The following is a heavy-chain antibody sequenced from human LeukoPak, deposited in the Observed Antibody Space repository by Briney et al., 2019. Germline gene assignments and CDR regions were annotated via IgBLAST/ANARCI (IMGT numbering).Heavy chain of an antibody. D-gene: IGHD4-17*01. CDR2: ICSSSCLV. CDR3: ARTADYGDYDDLGYFDY. V-gene: IGHV3-21*01. J-gene: IGHJ4*02. CDR1: GLTFSSYI. Sequence: GGSLRLSCVASGLTFSSYIMNWVRQAPGKGGEGVSSICSSSCLVYNADTVEGRFTTSRDKAKESVCLHKKRLRDEGTGVYYCARTADYGDYDDLGYFDYWGQGTLVTVSS.